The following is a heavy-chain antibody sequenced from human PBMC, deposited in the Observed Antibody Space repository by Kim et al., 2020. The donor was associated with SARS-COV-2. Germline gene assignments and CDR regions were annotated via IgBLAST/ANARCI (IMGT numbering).Heavy chain of an antibody. V-gene: IGHV1-24*01. CDR3: ATERRDHYYYYGMDV. J-gene: IGHJ6*02. Sequence: QKFQGRVTMTEDTSTDTAYMELSSLRSEDTAVYYCATERRDHYYYYGMDVWGQGTTVTVSS.